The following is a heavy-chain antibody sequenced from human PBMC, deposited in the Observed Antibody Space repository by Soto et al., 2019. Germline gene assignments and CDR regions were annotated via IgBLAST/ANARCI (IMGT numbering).Heavy chain of an antibody. CDR1: GYTFTVYY. Sequence: QVQLVQSGAEVKKPGASVKVSCEASGYTFTVYYIHWVRQAPGQGLEWMGWINPNRGVTNYAQKFQGRVTMTRDTSISPAYMELSRLRSDDTAVYYCVGSPPWSRGAFDIWGQGTMVTVSS. CDR3: VGSPPWSRGAFDI. CDR2: INPNRGVT. J-gene: IGHJ3*02. D-gene: IGHD3-10*01. V-gene: IGHV1-2*02.